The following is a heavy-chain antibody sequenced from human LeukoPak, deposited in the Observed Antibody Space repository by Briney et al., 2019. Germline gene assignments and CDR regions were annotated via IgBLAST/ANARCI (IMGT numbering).Heavy chain of an antibody. D-gene: IGHD5-24*01. CDR2: TYFGGTT. CDR3: ARDSEGDGYNFDT. J-gene: IGHJ5*02. Sequence: GGPLRLSRVASGFAINTNYMNWVRQAPGKELEWVSITYFGGTTYYADSVKGRFTISRDNSKNTLYLQMNSLRADDTAVYYCARDSEGDGYNFDTWGRGTLVTVSS. CDR1: GFAINTNY. V-gene: IGHV3-53*01.